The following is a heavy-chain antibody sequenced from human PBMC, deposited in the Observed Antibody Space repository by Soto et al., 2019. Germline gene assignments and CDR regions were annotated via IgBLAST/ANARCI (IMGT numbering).Heavy chain of an antibody. J-gene: IGHJ6*02. D-gene: IGHD2-15*01. CDR1: GDTFNSYA. V-gene: IGHV1-69*01. CDR3: ARVVGVDNCFYGMDD. CDR2: IIPIFGTT. Sequence: QVQLVQSGPEVKKPGSSVKVSCKASGDTFNSYAISWVRQAPGQGLEWMGGIIPIFGTTKYAQKFQGRVTITADGSTSTAYMELSSLRAQDTAVYYCARVVGVDNCFYGMDDWGQGTTVTVSS.